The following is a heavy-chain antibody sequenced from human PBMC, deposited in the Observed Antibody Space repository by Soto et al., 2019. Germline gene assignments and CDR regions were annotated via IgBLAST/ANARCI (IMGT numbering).Heavy chain of an antibody. CDR1: GGSITSYY. J-gene: IGHJ3*02. D-gene: IGHD6-13*01. Sequence: SETLSLTCTVSGGSITSYYWSWIRQPPGKGLEWLGYIYYRGNTNYNPSLKSRVTILVDTSKNQLSLKLSSVTAADTAVYYCARSSASWYSGAFDIWGQGTMVT. CDR3: ARSSASWYSGAFDI. CDR2: IYYRGNT. V-gene: IGHV4-59*01.